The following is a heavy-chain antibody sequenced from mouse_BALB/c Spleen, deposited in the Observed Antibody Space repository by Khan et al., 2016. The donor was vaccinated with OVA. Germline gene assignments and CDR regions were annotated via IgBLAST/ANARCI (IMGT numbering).Heavy chain of an antibody. D-gene: IGHD1-1*02. CDR3: TRSGYGGFAY. CDR1: GYTFTSYY. Sequence: QVQLKESGAELVKPGASVWLSCKSSGYTFTSYYLYWVKQGPGQGLEWIGDINPNNAGTNFNEKFKSKATLTVDKSSSTAYMQLRSLTSEDSAVYYCTRSGYGGFAYWGQGTMVTVSA. CDR2: INPNNAGT. J-gene: IGHJ3*01. V-gene: IGHV1S81*02.